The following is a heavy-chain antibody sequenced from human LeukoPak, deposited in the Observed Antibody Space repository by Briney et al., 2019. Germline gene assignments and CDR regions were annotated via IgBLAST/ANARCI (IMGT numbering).Heavy chain of an antibody. D-gene: IGHD3-16*02. V-gene: IGHV3-30*18. J-gene: IGHJ4*02. CDR2: ISYDGSNK. Sequence: GGSLRLSCAASGFTFTNFWISWVRQAPGKGLEWVAVISYDGSNKYYADSVKGRFTISRDNSKNTLYLQMNSLRAEDTAVYYCAKGLGELSSPLDYWGQGTLVTVSS. CDR1: GFTFTNFW. CDR3: AKGLGELSSPLDY.